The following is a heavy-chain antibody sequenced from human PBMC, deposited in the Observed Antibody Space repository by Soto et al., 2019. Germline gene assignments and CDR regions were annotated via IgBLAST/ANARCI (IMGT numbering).Heavy chain of an antibody. CDR1: GHSFSGDG. D-gene: IGHD5-18*01. J-gene: IGHJ4*02. CDR3: ATVSHRGAMVRKYYFEY. V-gene: IGHV1-18*04. Sequence: ASVKVSCKASGHSFSGDGISWVRQSPRHGLEWMGWISVRNGNTKSAEKFQDRVTMTTDTATNTAYLELRTLRSDDTAVYYCATVSHRGAMVRKYYFEYWRKGPQVTVSS. CDR2: ISVRNGNT.